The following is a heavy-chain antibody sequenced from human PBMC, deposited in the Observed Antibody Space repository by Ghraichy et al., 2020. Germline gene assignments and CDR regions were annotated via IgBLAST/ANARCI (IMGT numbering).Heavy chain of an antibody. V-gene: IGHV3-33*01. Sequence: GGSLRLSCAASGFTFSSYGMHWVRQAPGKGLEWVAVIWYDGSNKYYADSVKGRFTISRDNSKNTLNLQMNSLRAEDTAVYYCARDQGGGFGELFIRYYFDYWGQGTLVTVSS. J-gene: IGHJ4*02. CDR1: GFTFSSYG. CDR3: ARDQGGGFGELFIRYYFDY. CDR2: IWYDGSNK. D-gene: IGHD3-10*01.